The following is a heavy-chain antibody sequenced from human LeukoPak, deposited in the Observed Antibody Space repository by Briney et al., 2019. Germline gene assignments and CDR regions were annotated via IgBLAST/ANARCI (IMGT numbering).Heavy chain of an antibody. V-gene: IGHV4-34*01. D-gene: IGHD6-19*01. CDR3: ARGSGSYSGAADY. CDR2: RNHRGSS. CDR1: GMSFTGYY. Sequence: SETLSLTCSVHGMSFTGYYWSWIRQPPGKGLERIGERNHRGSSYFNPSFESRVTISLDTSRKQFSLNLTSVTAADTAFYYCARGSGSYSGAADYWGQGTLVTVSS. J-gene: IGHJ4*02.